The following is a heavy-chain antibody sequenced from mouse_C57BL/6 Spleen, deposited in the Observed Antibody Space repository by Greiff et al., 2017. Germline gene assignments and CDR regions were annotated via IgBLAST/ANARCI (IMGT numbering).Heavy chain of an antibody. CDR3: ARTTVVADWYFDV. CDR1: GYTFTSYW. D-gene: IGHD1-1*01. V-gene: IGHV1-50*01. J-gene: IGHJ1*03. CDR2: IDPSDSYT. Sequence: QVQLQQPGAELVKPGASVKLSCKASGYTFTSYWMQWVKQRPGQGLECIGEIDPSDSYTNYNQKFKGKATLTVDTSSSTAYMQLSSLTSEDSAVYYCARTTVVADWYFDVWGTGTTVTVSS.